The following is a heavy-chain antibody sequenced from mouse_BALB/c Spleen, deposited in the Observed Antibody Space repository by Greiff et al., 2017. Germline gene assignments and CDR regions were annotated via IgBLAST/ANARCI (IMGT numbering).Heavy chain of an antibody. J-gene: IGHJ1*01. D-gene: IGHD2-1*01. CDR3: ARSIYYGNYRYFDV. V-gene: IGHV3-2*02. CDR1: GYSITSDYA. Sequence: EVKVEESGPGLVKPSQSLSLTCTVTGYSITSDYAWNWIRQFPGNKLEWMGYISYSGSTSYNPSLKSRISITRDTSKNQFFLQLNSVTTEDTATYYCARSIYYGNYRYFDVWGAGTTVTVSS. CDR2: ISYSGST.